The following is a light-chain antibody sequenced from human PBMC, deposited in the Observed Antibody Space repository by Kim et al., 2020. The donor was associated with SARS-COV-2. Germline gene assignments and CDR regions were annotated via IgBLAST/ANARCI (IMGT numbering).Light chain of an antibody. CDR1: QSISTW. CDR2: KAS. J-gene: IGKJ1*01. V-gene: IGKV1-5*03. Sequence: GDRVTITCRASQSISTWLAWYQQKPEKAPKLLMYKASSLESGVPSRFSGSGSGTDFTLTVSRLQPDDFATYYCQQYNSYPWTFGQGTKVDIK. CDR3: QQYNSYPWT.